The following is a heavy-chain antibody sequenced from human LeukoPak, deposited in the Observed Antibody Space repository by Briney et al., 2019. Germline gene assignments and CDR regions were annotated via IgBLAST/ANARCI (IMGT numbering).Heavy chain of an antibody. Sequence: SETLPLTCTVSGGSISSYYWSWIRQPPGKGLEWIGYIYYSGSANYNPSLKSRVTISVDTSKSQFSLKLSSVTAADTAVYYCARLYSSSWYEYYFDYWGQGTLVTVSS. D-gene: IGHD6-13*01. CDR3: ARLYSSSWYEYYFDY. J-gene: IGHJ4*02. CDR2: IYYSGSA. CDR1: GGSISSYY. V-gene: IGHV4-59*08.